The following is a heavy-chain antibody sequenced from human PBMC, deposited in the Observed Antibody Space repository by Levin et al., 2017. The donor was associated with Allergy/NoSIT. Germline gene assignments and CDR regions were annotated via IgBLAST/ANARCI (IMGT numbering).Heavy chain of an antibody. CDR3: AKDLDYYDGSGYDS. D-gene: IGHD3-22*01. V-gene: IGHV3-23*01. Sequence: ASVKVSCAASGFTFSDYAMSWVRQAPGKGLEWVSSITSSGYITYLADSLKGRFTISRDNSRYTLFREMSSLRADDTAVYYCAKDLDYYDGSGYDSWGQGTLVTVSS. CDR2: ITSSGYIT. CDR1: GFTFSDYA. J-gene: IGHJ4*02.